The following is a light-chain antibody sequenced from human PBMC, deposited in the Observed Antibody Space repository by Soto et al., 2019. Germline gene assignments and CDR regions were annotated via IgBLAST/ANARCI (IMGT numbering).Light chain of an antibody. Sequence: EVVLTQSPGTLSLSPGERATLSCRASQSVSANYLAWYQQKPGQAPWLLISGASNRATGIPDRFSGRGSGTDFNLTINRLEPEDFAVYFCQQYGDLPITFGGGTKVEIK. CDR2: GAS. V-gene: IGKV3-20*01. CDR3: QQYGDLPIT. J-gene: IGKJ4*01. CDR1: QSVSANY.